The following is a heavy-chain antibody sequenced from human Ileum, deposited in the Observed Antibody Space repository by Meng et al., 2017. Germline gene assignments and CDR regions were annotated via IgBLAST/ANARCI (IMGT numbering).Heavy chain of an antibody. CDR2: VYFTGYT. CDR3: ARHGHFTPDKYYFDY. Sequence: QLQLQESGPGLVKPSETPSLTCSVSADSVCSGSNYWVWIRQPPGKALEWFGAVYFTGYTYYGPSLTGRGTISVDTSRNQFSLKLNSVTAADTALYFCARHGHFTPDKYYFDYWGQGTLVTVSS. D-gene: IGHD3-3*02. CDR1: ADSVCSGSNY. V-gene: IGHV4-39*01. J-gene: IGHJ4*02.